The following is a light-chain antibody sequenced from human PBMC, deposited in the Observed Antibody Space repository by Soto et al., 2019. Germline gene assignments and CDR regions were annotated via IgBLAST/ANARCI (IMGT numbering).Light chain of an antibody. J-gene: IGLJ1*01. V-gene: IGLV2-8*01. Sequence: QSVVTQPPSASGSPGQSVTISCTGTKSDIGVYDFVSWYQHHPGKAPRLIIYEVVQRPSGVPDRFSGSKSGNTASLTVSGLQAADEADYFCKSYAGSNTYVFGSGTKV. CDR2: EVV. CDR1: KSDIGVYDF. CDR3: KSYAGSNTYV.